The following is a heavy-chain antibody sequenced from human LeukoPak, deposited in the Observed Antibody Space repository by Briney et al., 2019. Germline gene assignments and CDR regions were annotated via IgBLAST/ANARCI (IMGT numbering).Heavy chain of an antibody. CDR2: ISGSGGST. V-gene: IGHV3-23*01. CDR1: GFTFSRYS. CDR3: AKVRGATSGFDY. D-gene: IGHD1-26*01. J-gene: IGHJ4*02. Sequence: GGSLRLSCAASGFTFSRYSMNWVRQAPGKGLEWVSAISGSGGSTYYADSVKGRFTISRDNSKNTLYLQMNSLRAEDTAVYYCAKVRGATSGFDYWGQGTLVTVSS.